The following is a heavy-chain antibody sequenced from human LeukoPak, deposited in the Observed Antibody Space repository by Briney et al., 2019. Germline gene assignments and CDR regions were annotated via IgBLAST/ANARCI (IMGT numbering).Heavy chain of an antibody. J-gene: IGHJ5*02. V-gene: IGHV3-30*18. CDR3: AKHTTMVRGVPAFDP. Sequence: PGRSLRLSCAASGFTFSSYGMHWVRQAPGKGLEWVAVISYDGSNKYYADSVEGRFTISRDNSKNTLYLQMNSLRAEDTAVYYCAKHTTMVRGVPAFDPWGQGTLVTVSS. CDR1: GFTFSSYG. D-gene: IGHD3-10*01. CDR2: ISYDGSNK.